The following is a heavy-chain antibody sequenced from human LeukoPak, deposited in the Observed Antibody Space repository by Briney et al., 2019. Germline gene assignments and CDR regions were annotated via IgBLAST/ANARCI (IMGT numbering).Heavy chain of an antibody. CDR2: INPSGGST. J-gene: IGHJ4*02. D-gene: IGHD3-22*01. V-gene: IGHV1-46*01. CDR3: AFDSSGPYYFDY. CDR1: GYTFTSYY. Sequence: ASVMVSCKASGYTFTSYYMHWVRQAPGQGLEWMGIINPSGGSTSYAQKFQGRVTMTRDTSTSTVYMELSSLRSEDTAVYYCAFDSSGPYYFDYWGQGTLVTVSS.